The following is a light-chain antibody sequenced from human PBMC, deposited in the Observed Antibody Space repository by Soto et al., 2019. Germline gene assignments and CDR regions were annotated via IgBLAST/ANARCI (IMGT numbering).Light chain of an antibody. Sequence: QSALTQPPSASGSPGQSVTISCTGTSSDVGGYNYVSWYQQHPAKAPKLIIYEVSKRPSGVPDRFSGSKSANTASLTVSGLQADDEADYYCTSFAGKYSWVFGGGTQLTVL. CDR3: TSFAGKYSWV. J-gene: IGLJ3*02. CDR1: SSDVGGYNY. CDR2: EVS. V-gene: IGLV2-8*01.